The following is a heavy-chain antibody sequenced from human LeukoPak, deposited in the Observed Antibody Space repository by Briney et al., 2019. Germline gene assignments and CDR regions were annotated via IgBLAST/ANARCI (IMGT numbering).Heavy chain of an antibody. CDR2: ISLSGHT. CDR1: GGSITTTNY. CDR3: SRESGPFSPFGH. Sequence: SATLSLTCGVSGGSITTTNYWSWVRQPPGQGLEWIGEISLSGHTNYNPSLRSRVTMSLDASKNHLSLILASVTAADTAIYYCSRESGPFSPFGHWGQGTLVTVTS. D-gene: IGHD1-26*01. V-gene: IGHV4-4*02. J-gene: IGHJ4*02.